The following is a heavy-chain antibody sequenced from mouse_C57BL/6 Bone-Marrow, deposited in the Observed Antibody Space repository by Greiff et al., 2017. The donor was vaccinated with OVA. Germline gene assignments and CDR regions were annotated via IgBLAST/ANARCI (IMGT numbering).Heavy chain of an antibody. Sequence: EVKLMESGPELVKPGASVKIPCKASGYTFTDYNMDWVKQSHGKSLEWIGDINPNNGGTIYNQKFKGKATLTVDKSSSTAYMELRSLTSEDTAVYYCARKSNYYGSSSYWYFDVWGTGTTVTVSS. V-gene: IGHV1-18*01. D-gene: IGHD1-1*01. CDR2: INPNNGGT. J-gene: IGHJ1*03. CDR1: GYTFTDYN. CDR3: ARKSNYYGSSSYWYFDV.